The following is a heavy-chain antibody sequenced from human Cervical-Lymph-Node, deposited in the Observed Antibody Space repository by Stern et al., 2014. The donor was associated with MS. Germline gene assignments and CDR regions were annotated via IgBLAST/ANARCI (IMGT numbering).Heavy chain of an antibody. CDR2: IKSKTAGGTT. Sequence: VQLQQSGGGLVQPGGSLKVSCAASGFTFTNAWMNWVRQAPGKGLEWVGRIKSKTAGGTTDYAAPVKDRFTISRDDSKNTLYLQMNSLKTEDAAVYYCTTSRHWGQGTLVTVSS. CDR3: TTSRH. CDR1: GFTFTNAW. J-gene: IGHJ4*02. V-gene: IGHV3-15*01.